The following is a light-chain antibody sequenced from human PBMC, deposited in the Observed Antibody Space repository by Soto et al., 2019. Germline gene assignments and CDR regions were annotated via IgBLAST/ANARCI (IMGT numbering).Light chain of an antibody. V-gene: IGKV3-20*01. J-gene: IGKJ4*01. CDR2: SAS. CDR3: HQFGSSPLT. CDR1: QSVPSDF. Sequence: EIVLTQSPGTLSLSPGGRATLSCRASQSVPSDFLAWYQLTPGQAPRLLIHSASTRATGIPDRFSGSGSGTDFTLTISSLEPEDCAVYYCHQFGSSPLTFGGGTKVEIK.